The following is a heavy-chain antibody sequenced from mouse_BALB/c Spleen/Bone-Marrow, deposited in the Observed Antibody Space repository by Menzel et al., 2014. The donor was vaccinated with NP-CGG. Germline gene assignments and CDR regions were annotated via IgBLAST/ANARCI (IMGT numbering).Heavy chain of an antibody. CDR2: ISYDGSN. V-gene: IGHV3-6*02. D-gene: IGHD2-4*01. CDR1: GYSITGGYF. CDR3: TRALMIVTGPMDY. Sequence: ESGPGLVKPSQSLSLTCSVTGYSITGGYFWNWIRQFPGNTLEWMGYISYDGSNNYNPSLKNRISIIRDTSRNQFFLKLDSVTTEDTAEYFCTRALMIVTGPMDYWGQGTSVTVSS. J-gene: IGHJ4*01.